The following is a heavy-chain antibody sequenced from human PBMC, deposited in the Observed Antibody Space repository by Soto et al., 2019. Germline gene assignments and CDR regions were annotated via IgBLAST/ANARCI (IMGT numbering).Heavy chain of an antibody. J-gene: IGHJ5*02. CDR3: ARSQGNSRHWFDP. CDR1: GGSIGRSSYY. V-gene: IGHV4-39*01. CDR2: IYYSGYT. Sequence: QLQLQESGPGLVKSSETLSLTCTVSGGSIGRSSYYWGWIRQPPGKGLEWIGSIYYSGYTYYNPSLKSRVTISVDTSKTQFSLKLNSATASDTAVYYCARSQGNSRHWFDPWGQGMLVTVSS.